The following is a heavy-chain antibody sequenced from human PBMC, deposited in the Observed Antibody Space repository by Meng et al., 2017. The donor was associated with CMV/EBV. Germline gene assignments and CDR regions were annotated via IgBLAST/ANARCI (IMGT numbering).Heavy chain of an antibody. V-gene: IGHV4-39*07. CDR1: GGSTSSSSYY. CDR2: IYYSGST. D-gene: IGHD2-2*02. J-gene: IGHJ6*02. CDR3: AREGDWSSTSCYNYYYGMDV. Sequence: LRPSCTVSGGSTSSSSYYWGWLRQPPGKGLEWIGSIYYSGSTYYNPSLKTRVTISVDPSKNQFSLKLSSVTAADTAVYYCAREGDWSSTSCYNYYYGMDVWGRGATVTVSS.